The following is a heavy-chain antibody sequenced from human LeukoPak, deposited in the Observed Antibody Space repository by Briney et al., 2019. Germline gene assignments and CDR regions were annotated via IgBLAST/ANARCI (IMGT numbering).Heavy chain of an antibody. Sequence: GGSLRLSCAASGFTFSSYWMHWVRQAPGKGLVWVSRVSSDGSITDYTDSVKGRFTISRDNAKNTLYLQMNSLRAEDTAVYYCATPLDYYDSSGYHQGGDWGQGTLVTVSS. J-gene: IGHJ4*02. CDR1: GFTFSSYW. V-gene: IGHV3-74*01. CDR2: VSSDGSIT. CDR3: ATPLDYYDSSGYHQGGD. D-gene: IGHD3-22*01.